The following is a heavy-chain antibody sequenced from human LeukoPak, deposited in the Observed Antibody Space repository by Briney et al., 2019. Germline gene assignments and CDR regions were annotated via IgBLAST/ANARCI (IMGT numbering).Heavy chain of an antibody. CDR1: GGTFSSYA. CDR2: IIPILGIA. CDR3: AKGIIPIRVTMIGY. D-gene: IGHD3-22*01. V-gene: IGHV1-69*04. J-gene: IGHJ4*02. Sequence: GASVKVSCKASGGTFSSYAISWVRQAPGQGLEWMGRIIPILGIANYAQKFQGRVTITADKSTSTAYMELSSLRAEDTAVYYCAKGIIPIRVTMIGYWGQGTLVTVSS.